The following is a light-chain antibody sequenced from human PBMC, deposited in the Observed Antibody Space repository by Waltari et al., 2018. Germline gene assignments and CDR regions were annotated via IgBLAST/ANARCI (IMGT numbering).Light chain of an antibody. Sequence: QSALTQPASVSGSPGQSITLSCTGTASDIGGYDYVSWYQQHPGKAPRLLISDVHKRPSGVINRFSGAKSGNTASLTISGLQADDEAHYHCSAYMSRTTPVVFGVVFGGGTKLTVL. J-gene: IGLJ2*01. CDR3: SAYMSRTTPVVFGVV. CDR1: ASDIGGYDY. CDR2: DVH. V-gene: IGLV2-14*03.